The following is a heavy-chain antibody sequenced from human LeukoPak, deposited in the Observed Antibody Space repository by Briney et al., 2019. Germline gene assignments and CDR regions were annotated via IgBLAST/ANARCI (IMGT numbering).Heavy chain of an antibody. CDR3: ARGHCSSTSCYYFDY. J-gene: IGHJ4*02. D-gene: IGHD2-2*01. V-gene: IGHV4-34*01. CDR2: INHSGST. CDR1: GGSFSGYY. Sequence: PSETLSLTCAVYGGSFSGYYWSWIRQPPGKGLEWIGEINHSGSTNYNPSLKSRVTISVDTSKNQFSLKLSSVTAADTAVYYCARGHCSSTSCYYFDYWGQGTLVTVSS.